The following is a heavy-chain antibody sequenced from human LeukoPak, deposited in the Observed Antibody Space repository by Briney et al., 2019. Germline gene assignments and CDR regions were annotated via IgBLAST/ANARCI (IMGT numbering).Heavy chain of an antibody. D-gene: IGHD3-9*01. CDR1: GYTFTSYG. CDR3: ARDRARYYDILTGYDYYYYGMDV. CDR2: ISAYNGNT. Sequence: ASVKVSCKASGYTFTSYGISWVRQALGQGLEWMGWISAYNGNTNYAQKLQGRVTMTTDTSTSTAYMELRSLRSDDTAVYYCARDRARYYDILTGYDYYYYGMDVWGKGTTVTVSS. J-gene: IGHJ6*04. V-gene: IGHV1-18*04.